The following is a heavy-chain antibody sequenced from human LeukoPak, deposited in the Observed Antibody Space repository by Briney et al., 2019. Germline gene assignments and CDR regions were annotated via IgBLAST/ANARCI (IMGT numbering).Heavy chain of an antibody. V-gene: IGHV4-59*01. J-gene: IGHJ4*02. CDR1: GGSISKFY. D-gene: IGHD3-10*01. CDR3: ARGGFREFDS. CDR2: IYYSGST. Sequence: SETLSLTCTVSGGSISKFYWSWIRQPPGKGLEWIGYIYYSGSTSYNPSLKSRVTISVDTSKNQFSLKLSSVTAADTAVYYCARGGFREFDSWGQGTLVIVSS.